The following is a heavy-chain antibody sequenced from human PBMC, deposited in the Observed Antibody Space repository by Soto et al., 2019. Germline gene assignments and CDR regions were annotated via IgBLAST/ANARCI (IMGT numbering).Heavy chain of an antibody. D-gene: IGHD4-17*01. J-gene: IGHJ5*01. CDR2: ISYDGSNK. CDR1: GFTFSSYG. Sequence: GGSLRLSCAASGFTFSSYGMHWVRQAPGKGLEWVAVISYDGSNKYYADSVKGRFTISRDNSKNTLYLQMNSLRAEDMAIYYCAKDAISGDGIWLMDSWGQGTVVTVSA. CDR3: AKDAISGDGIWLMDS. V-gene: IGHV3-30*18.